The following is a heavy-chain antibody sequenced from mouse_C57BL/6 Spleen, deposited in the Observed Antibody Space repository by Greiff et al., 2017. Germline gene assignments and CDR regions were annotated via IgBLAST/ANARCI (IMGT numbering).Heavy chain of an antibody. V-gene: IGHV5-17*01. CDR3: ARGDYDDWYFDV. CDR1: GFTFSDYG. J-gene: IGHJ1*03. D-gene: IGHD2-4*01. Sequence: DVKLQESGGGLVKPGGSLKLSCAASGFTFSDYGMHWVRQAPEKGLEWVAYISSGSSTIYYADTVKGRFTISRDNAKNTLFLQMTSLRSEDTAMYYCARGDYDDWYFDVWGTGTTVTVSS. CDR2: ISSGSSTI.